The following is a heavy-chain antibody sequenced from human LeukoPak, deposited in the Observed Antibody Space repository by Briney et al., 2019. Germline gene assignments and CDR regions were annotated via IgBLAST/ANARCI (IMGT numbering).Heavy chain of an antibody. J-gene: IGHJ6*03. Sequence: PGGSPRLSCAASGFTFSSYGMHWVRQAPGKGLEWVAFILNDGSNKYYADSVKGRFTISRDNSKNTLYLQMNSLRAEDTAVYYCARVYSSSIQYYYYYYMDVWGKGTTVTVSS. V-gene: IGHV3-30*02. D-gene: IGHD6-13*01. CDR2: ILNDGSNK. CDR3: ARVYSSSIQYYYYYYMDV. CDR1: GFTFSSYG.